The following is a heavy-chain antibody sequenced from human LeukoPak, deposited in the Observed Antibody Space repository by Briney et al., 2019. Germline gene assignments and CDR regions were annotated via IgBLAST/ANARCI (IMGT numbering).Heavy chain of an antibody. J-gene: IGHJ4*02. CDR1: GGSINNNHYY. V-gene: IGHV4-39*01. D-gene: IGHD1-7*01. CDR3: SAERAGTIVDF. Sequence: PSETLSLTCTVSGGSINNNHYYWGWIRQPPGKGLEWFGSIYLTGGTYSNPSLQSRLTMSIDTSANQFSLRLNSVTAADTAVYYCSAERAGTIVDFWGQGTLVTVSS. CDR2: IYLTGGT.